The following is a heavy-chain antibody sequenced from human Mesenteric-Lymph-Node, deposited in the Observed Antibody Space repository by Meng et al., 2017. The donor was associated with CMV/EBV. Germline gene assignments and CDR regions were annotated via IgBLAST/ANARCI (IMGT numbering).Heavy chain of an antibody. J-gene: IGHJ4*02. Sequence: GESLKISCAASGFTFSSYWMHWVRQAPGKGLVWVSRINSDGSSTVYADSVKGRFIIFRDNAKNTLFLQMNSLRGEDTAVYYCARRGGYGSGSYPPDYWGQGTLVTVSS. D-gene: IGHD3-10*01. CDR2: INSDGSST. V-gene: IGHV3-74*01. CDR3: ARRGGYGSGSYPPDY. CDR1: GFTFSSYW.